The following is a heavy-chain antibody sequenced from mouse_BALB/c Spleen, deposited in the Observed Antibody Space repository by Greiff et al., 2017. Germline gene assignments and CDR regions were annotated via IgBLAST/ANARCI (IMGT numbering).Heavy chain of an antibody. V-gene: IGHV1-55*01. CDR1: GYNFTSYW. Sequence: VQLQQPGAELVKPGTSVKLSCKASGYNFTSYWINWVKLRPGQGLEWIGEIYPGSGSTNYNEKFKSKATLTVDTSSSTAYMQLSSLASEDSALYYCARGYRYDGWYFDVWGAGTTVTVSS. D-gene: IGHD2-14*01. J-gene: IGHJ1*01. CDR3: ARGYRYDGWYFDV. CDR2: IYPGSGST.